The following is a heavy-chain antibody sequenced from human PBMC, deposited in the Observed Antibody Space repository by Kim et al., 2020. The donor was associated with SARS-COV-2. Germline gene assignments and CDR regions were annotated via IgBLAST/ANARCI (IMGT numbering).Heavy chain of an antibody. Sequence: GGSLRLSCAASGFTFSSYGMSWVRQAPGKGLEWVANINQDGSEKYYVDSVKGRFTISRDNAKNSLYLQMNSLRAEDTAVYYCARGPYNSGWYIGGYWAQGTLVTVSS. CDR2: INQDGSEK. CDR1: GFTFSSYG. J-gene: IGHJ4*02. D-gene: IGHD6-19*01. CDR3: ARGPYNSGWYIGGY. V-gene: IGHV3-7*01.